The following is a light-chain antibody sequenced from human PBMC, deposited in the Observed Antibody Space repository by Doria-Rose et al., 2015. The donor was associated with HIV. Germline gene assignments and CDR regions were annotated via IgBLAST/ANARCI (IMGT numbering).Light chain of an antibody. J-gene: IGKJ5*01. CDR3: QQSNSFPIT. V-gene: IGKV1-12*01. Sequence: TQPPSSVSASVGDRVTITCRASEAISSWLVWYQQKPGKAPKVLIYAASTLQSGVPSRFSGRGFGTDFTLTISNLQPEDFATYYCQQSNSFPITFGQGTRLEIK. CDR1: EAISSW. CDR2: AAS.